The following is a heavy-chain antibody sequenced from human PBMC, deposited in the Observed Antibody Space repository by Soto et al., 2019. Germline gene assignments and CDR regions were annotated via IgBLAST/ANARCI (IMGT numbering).Heavy chain of an antibody. CDR3: ARDQGESESYSSGWYYFDY. CDR1: GGSISSGGYY. V-gene: IGHV4-31*03. J-gene: IGHJ4*02. D-gene: IGHD6-19*01. CDR2: IYYSGST. Sequence: QVQLQESGPGLVKPSQTLSLTCTVSGGSISSGGYYWSWIRQHRGKGLEWIGYIYYSGSTYYNPSLKSRVTISVDTSKNQFSLKLSSVTAADTAVYYCARDQGESESYSSGWYYFDYWGQGTLVTVSS.